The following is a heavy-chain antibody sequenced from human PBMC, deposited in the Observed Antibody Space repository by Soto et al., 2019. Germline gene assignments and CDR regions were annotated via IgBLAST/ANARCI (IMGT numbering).Heavy chain of an antibody. CDR2: ISASGSTI. D-gene: IGHD3-22*01. Sequence: QVQLVESGGGWVEPGGSLRLSCAASGFTFSDYYMNWIRQAPGKGLEWVSFISASGSTIYYADSVKGRFTISRDNAKNSLYLQVNSLRVEDTAVYYCARDRCRSSSCYERWFDPWGQGTLVTVSS. CDR1: GFTFSDYY. V-gene: IGHV3-11*01. CDR3: ARDRCRSSSCYERWFDP. J-gene: IGHJ5*02.